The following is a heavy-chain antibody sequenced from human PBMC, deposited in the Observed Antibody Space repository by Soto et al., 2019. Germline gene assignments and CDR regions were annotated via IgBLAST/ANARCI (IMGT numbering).Heavy chain of an antibody. CDR2: VSGSGGSS. V-gene: IGHV3-23*01. CDR1: GFIFTNYA. D-gene: IGHD4-17*01. CDR3: AKDADNDDYGVFDV. Sequence: EVQLLESGGGLVQPGGSLRLSCAASGFIFTNYALSWVRQAPGKGLEWVAGVSGSGGSSYYADSVKARFTVSRDNSRSTLHLQMSSLRAEDSAIYYCAKDADNDDYGVFDVWGQGTLVTVSS. J-gene: IGHJ3*01.